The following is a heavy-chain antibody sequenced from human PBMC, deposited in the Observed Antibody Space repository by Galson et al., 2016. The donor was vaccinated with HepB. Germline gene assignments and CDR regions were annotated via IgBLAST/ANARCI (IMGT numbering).Heavy chain of an antibody. CDR2: ISYDGSNK. J-gene: IGHJ6*04. Sequence: SLRLSCAASGFTFSSYAMHWVRQAPGKGLEWVAVISYDGSNKYYADSVKGRFTISRDNSKNTLYLQMNSLRAEDTAVYYCARDGGSRRWPLDYYYGMDVWGTGTTVFVSS. V-gene: IGHV3-30*01. D-gene: IGHD4-23*01. CDR3: ARDGGSRRWPLDYYYGMDV. CDR1: GFTFSSYA.